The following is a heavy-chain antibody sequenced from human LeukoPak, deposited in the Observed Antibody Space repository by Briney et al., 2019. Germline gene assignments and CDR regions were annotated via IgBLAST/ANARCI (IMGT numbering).Heavy chain of an antibody. V-gene: IGHV3-23*01. CDR3: AKYYSSSWIYYFDY. CDR1: GFTFSSYA. D-gene: IGHD6-13*01. CDR2: ISGSGGST. Sequence: GGSLRLSCAASGFTFSSYAMSWVRQAPGKGLEWVSAISGSGGSTYYADSVKGRFTISRDDSKNTLYLQMNSLRAEDTAVYYCAKYYSSSWIYYFDYWGQGTLVTVSS. J-gene: IGHJ4*02.